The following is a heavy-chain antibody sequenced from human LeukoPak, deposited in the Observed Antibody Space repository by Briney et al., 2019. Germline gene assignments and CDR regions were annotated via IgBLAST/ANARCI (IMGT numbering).Heavy chain of an antibody. D-gene: IGHD2/OR15-2a*01. J-gene: IGHJ5*02. CDR1: GGTFSSYA. Sequence: ASVKVSCKASGGTFSSYAISWVRQAPGQGLEWMGGIIPIFGTANHAQKFQGGVTITADESTSTAYMELSSLRSEDTAVYYCARDGESPLGWFDPWGQGTLVTVSS. CDR3: ARDGESPLGWFDP. CDR2: IIPIFGTA. V-gene: IGHV1-69*13.